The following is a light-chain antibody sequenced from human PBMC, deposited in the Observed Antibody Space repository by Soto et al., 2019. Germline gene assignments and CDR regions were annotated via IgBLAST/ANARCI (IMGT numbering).Light chain of an antibody. CDR2: GAS. CDR1: QSVSSTY. Sequence: PGARATLSCTASQSVSSTYLLWYQQKPGQAPRLLIYGASSRATGIPDRFSGSISGTDFTLTISRLEPEDFAVYYCQQYGSSPWTFGQGTKVDIK. CDR3: QQYGSSPWT. V-gene: IGKV3-20*01. J-gene: IGKJ1*01.